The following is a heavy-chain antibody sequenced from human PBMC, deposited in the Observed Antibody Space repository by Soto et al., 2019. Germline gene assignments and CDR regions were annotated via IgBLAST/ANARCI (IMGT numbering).Heavy chain of an antibody. Sequence: ASVKVSCKASGYTFTSYGIIWVRQAPGQGLEWMGWISAYNGNTNYAQKLQGRVTMTTDTSTSTAYMELRSLRSDDTAVYYCARDPPNYDFWSGQGWFDPWGQGTLVTVSS. D-gene: IGHD3-3*01. CDR1: GYTFTSYG. CDR3: ARDPPNYDFWSGQGWFDP. V-gene: IGHV1-18*01. J-gene: IGHJ5*02. CDR2: ISAYNGNT.